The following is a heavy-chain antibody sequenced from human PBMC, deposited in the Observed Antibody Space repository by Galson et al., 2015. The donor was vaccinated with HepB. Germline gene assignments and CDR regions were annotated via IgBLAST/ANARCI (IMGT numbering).Heavy chain of an antibody. J-gene: IGHJ6*02. D-gene: IGHD3-10*01. Sequence: SLRLSCAASGFTFSRNAMHWVRQAPGKGLEWVALISYDGNNKYYAESVKGRFTISREDSKSTLYLQMNSLRGEDTAVYFCARDFGEATYYYYGMDVWGQGTTVTVSS. CDR1: GFTFSRNA. V-gene: IGHV3-30-3*01. CDR2: ISYDGNNK. CDR3: ARDFGEATYYYYGMDV.